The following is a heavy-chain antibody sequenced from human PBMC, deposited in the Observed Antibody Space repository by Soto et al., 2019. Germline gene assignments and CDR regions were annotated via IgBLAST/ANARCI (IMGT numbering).Heavy chain of an antibody. Sequence: GGSLRLSCAASGLTFSEYYMSWTRKAPGKGLEWVSYITSSGSTIYYADSVKGRFTISRDNAKNSLYLQMNGLRAEDTAVYYCARENEQWVAADNWGQGTLVTVSS. CDR1: GLTFSEYY. V-gene: IGHV3-11*01. J-gene: IGHJ4*02. CDR2: ITSSGSTI. D-gene: IGHD6-19*01. CDR3: ARENEQWVAADN.